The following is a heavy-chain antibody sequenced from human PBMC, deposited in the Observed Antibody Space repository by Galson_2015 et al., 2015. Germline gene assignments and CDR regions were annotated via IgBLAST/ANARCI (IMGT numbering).Heavy chain of an antibody. J-gene: IGHJ5*02. CDR2: IYYSGST. CDR1: GGSISRGGYY. Sequence: TLSLTCTVSGGSISRGGYYWSWIRQHPGKGLEWIGYIYYSGSTYYNPSLKSRVTISVDTSKNQFSLKLSSVTAADTAVYYCAREAVRIRGWFDPWGQGTLVTVSS. V-gene: IGHV4-31*03. D-gene: IGHD3-10*01. CDR3: AREAVRIRGWFDP.